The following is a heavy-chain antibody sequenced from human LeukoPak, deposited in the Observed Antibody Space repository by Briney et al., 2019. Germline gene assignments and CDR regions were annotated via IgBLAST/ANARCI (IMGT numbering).Heavy chain of an antibody. CDR1: GGSFSGYY. J-gene: IGHJ4*02. Sequence: SETLSLTCAVYGGSFSGYYWNWIRQPPGKGLEWIGEINHSGSTNYNPSLKSRVTISVDTSKKQFSLRLSSVTAADTAVYYCVRDPIRERVDYWGQGTLVTVSS. CDR3: VRDPIRERVDY. D-gene: IGHD3-3*01. V-gene: IGHV4-34*01. CDR2: INHSGST.